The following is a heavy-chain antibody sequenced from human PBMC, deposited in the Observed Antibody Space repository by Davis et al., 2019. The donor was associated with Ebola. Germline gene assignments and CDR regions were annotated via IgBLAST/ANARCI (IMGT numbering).Heavy chain of an antibody. CDR2: INAGNGNT. V-gene: IGHV1-3*01. CDR3: AAEGHSGYGHYPY. J-gene: IGHJ4*02. D-gene: IGHD5-12*01. Sequence: AASVKVSCKASGYSFTTYWIGWVRQAPGQRLEWMGWINAGNGNTKYSQKFQGRVTITRDTSASTAYMELSSLRSEDTAVYYCAAEGHSGYGHYPYWGQGTLVTVSS. CDR1: GYSFTTYW.